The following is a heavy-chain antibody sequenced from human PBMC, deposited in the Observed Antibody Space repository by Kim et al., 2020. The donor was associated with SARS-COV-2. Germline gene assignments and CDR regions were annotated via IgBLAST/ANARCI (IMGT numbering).Heavy chain of an antibody. Sequence: GGSLRLSCAASGFTVSSNYMSWVRQAPGKGLEWVSVIYSGGSTYYADSVKGRFTNTRDNSKNTLYLQMNSLRAEDTAVYYCARDLPGVYWGQGTLVTVSS. D-gene: IGHD3-10*01. CDR2: IYSGGST. V-gene: IGHV3-53*01. J-gene: IGHJ4*02. CDR1: GFTVSSNY. CDR3: ARDLPGVY.